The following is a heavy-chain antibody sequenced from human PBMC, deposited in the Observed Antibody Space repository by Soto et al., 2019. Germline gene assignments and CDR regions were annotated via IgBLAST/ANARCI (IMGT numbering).Heavy chain of an antibody. CDR3: ARHTYYYDSSGYRYYFDY. D-gene: IGHD3-22*01. V-gene: IGHV5-51*01. CDR2: IYPGDSDT. CDR1: GYSFTSYW. Sequence: PGESLKISCKGSGYSFTSYWIGWVRQMPGKGLEWMGIIYPGDSDTRYSPSFQGQVTISADKSISTAYLQWSSLKASDTAMYYCARHTYYYDSSGYRYYFDYWGQGTLVTVS. J-gene: IGHJ4*02.